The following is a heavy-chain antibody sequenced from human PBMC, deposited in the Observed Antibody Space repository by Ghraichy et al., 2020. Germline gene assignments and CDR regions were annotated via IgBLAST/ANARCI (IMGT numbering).Heavy chain of an antibody. Sequence: ESLNISCAVYGGSFSGYYWSWIRQPPGKGLEWIGEINHSGSTNYNPSLKSRVTISVDTSKNQFSLKLSSVTAADTAVYYCARGQPYSSSWYPVVFDYWGQGTLVTVSS. CDR2: INHSGST. CDR1: GGSFSGYY. J-gene: IGHJ4*02. CDR3: ARGQPYSSSWYPVVFDY. D-gene: IGHD6-13*01. V-gene: IGHV4-34*01.